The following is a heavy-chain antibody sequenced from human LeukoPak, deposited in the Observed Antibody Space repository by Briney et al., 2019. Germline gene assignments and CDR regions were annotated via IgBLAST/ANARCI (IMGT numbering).Heavy chain of an antibody. Sequence: GESLKISCKGSGYSFTSYWIGWVRQMPGKGLEWMGIIYPGDSDTRYSPSFQGQVTISADKSISTAYLQWSSLKASDTAMYYCARTRPDYYGSGSYLYYYYMDVWGKGTTVTVSS. CDR2: IYPGDSDT. J-gene: IGHJ6*03. D-gene: IGHD3-10*01. CDR1: GYSFTSYW. V-gene: IGHV5-51*01. CDR3: ARTRPDYYGSGSYLYYYYMDV.